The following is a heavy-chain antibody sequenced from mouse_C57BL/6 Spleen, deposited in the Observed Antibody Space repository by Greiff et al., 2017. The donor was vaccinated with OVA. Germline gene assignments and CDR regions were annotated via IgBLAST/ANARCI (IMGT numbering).Heavy chain of an antibody. CDR3: ARGGYGNSLPYFDY. CDR1: GYTFTSYW. Sequence: QQSCKASGYTFTSYWMHWVKQRPIQGLEWIGNIDPSDSETHYNQKFKDKATLTVDKSSSTAYMQLSSLTSEDSAVYYCARGGYGNSLPYFDYWGQGTTLTVSS. CDR2: IDPSDSET. D-gene: IGHD2-10*02. V-gene: IGHV1-52*01. J-gene: IGHJ2*01.